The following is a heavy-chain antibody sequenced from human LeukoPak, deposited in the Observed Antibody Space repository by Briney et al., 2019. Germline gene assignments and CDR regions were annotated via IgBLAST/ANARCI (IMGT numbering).Heavy chain of an antibody. Sequence: SETLSLTCTVSGGSISSYYWSWIRQPPGKGLEWIGYIHYSGSTNYNPSLKSRVTISVDTSKNQFSLKLSSVTAADTAVYYCARLAYDYVWGSYRYDYWGQGTLVTVSS. D-gene: IGHD3-16*02. CDR1: GGSISSYY. CDR3: ARLAYDYVWGSYRYDY. V-gene: IGHV4-59*08. J-gene: IGHJ4*02. CDR2: IHYSGST.